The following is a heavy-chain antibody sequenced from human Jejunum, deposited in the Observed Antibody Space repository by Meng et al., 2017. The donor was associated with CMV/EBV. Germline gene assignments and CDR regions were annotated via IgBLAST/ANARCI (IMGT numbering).Heavy chain of an antibody. D-gene: IGHD6-19*01. J-gene: IGHJ4*02. CDR3: ARFHWLVYYFAY. Sequence: VSVGSISESCWAGIRPAPGKGLEWLGHISSTSTTYSNPTLKSRVTISLDTSERQLSLRLNSVTAADTAVYFCARFHWLVYYFAYWGQGTPVTVSS. CDR1: VGSISESC. V-gene: IGHV4-59*01. CDR2: ISSTSTT.